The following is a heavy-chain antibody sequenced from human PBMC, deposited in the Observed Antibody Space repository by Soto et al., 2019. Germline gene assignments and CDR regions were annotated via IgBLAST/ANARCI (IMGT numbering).Heavy chain of an antibody. CDR3: ARDRGYSYGYDIDY. Sequence: GASVKVSCKASGYTFTSYGISWVRQAPGQGLEWMGGIIPIFGTANYAQKFQGRVTITADESTSTAYMELSSLRSEDTAVYYCARDRGYSYGYDIDYWGQGTLVTVSS. CDR2: IIPIFGTA. V-gene: IGHV1-69*13. D-gene: IGHD5-18*01. CDR1: GYTFTSYG. J-gene: IGHJ4*02.